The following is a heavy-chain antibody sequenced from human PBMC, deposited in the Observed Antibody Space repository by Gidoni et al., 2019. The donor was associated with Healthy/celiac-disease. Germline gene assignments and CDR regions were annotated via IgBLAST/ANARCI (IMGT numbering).Heavy chain of an antibody. CDR2: INHSGST. J-gene: IGHJ5*02. V-gene: IGHV4-34*01. CDR3: ARLRARGYSYGKLNWFDP. D-gene: IGHD5-18*01. Sequence: QVQLQQWGAGLLKPSETLSLTCAVYGGSFSGYYWSWIRQPPGKGLEWIGEINHSGSTNYNPSLKSRVTISVDTSKNQFSLKLSSVTAADTAVYYCARLRARGYSYGKLNWFDPWGQGTLVTVSS. CDR1: GGSFSGYY.